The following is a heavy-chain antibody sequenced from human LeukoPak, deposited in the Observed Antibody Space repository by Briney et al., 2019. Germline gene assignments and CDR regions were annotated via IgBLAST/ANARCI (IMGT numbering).Heavy chain of an antibody. D-gene: IGHD3-10*01. CDR2: ISSSGSTI. CDR3: ARDLWAVTIDY. J-gene: IGHJ4*02. Sequence: PGGSLRLSCAASGFTFSTYSMNWVRQAPGKGLEWISYISSSGSTIYYADSVKGRFTISRDDAKNSLYLQMNSLRAEDTAVYYCARDLWAVTIDYWGRGTLVTVSS. CDR1: GFTFSTYS. V-gene: IGHV3-48*04.